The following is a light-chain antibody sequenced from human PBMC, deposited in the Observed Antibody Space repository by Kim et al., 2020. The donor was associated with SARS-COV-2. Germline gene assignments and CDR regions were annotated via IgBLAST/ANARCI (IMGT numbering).Light chain of an antibody. CDR1: SSDVGAFNY. Sequence: GQSITTSCTGTSSDVGAFNYVSWYQQYPDKAPKLMIYDVSERPSGVSNRFSGSKSGNTASLTISGVQAEDEADYYCSSYTTSITYVFGTGTKVTVL. V-gene: IGLV2-14*04. CDR3: SSYTTSITYV. J-gene: IGLJ1*01. CDR2: DVS.